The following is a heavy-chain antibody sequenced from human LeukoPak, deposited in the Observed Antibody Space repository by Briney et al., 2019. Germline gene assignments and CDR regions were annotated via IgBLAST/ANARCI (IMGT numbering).Heavy chain of an antibody. CDR3: ARDSSDY. CDR2: ISYDGSKK. CDR1: GFTFSRYA. Sequence: PGGSLRLSCAVSGFTFSRYAMHCVRQAPGKGLEWVAVISYDGSKKADSVKGRFTISRDNSKNTLYLQMTSLRAEDTAVYYCARDSSDYWGQGTLVTVSS. V-gene: IGHV3-30-3*01. J-gene: IGHJ4*02.